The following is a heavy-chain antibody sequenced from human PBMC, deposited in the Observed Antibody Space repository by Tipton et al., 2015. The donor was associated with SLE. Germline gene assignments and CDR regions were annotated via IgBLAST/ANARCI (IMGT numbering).Heavy chain of an antibody. CDR2: IYSGGST. D-gene: IGHD4-17*01. CDR3: AGVGVGYGAPGY. Sequence: GASINSNFWSWIRQSPGKGLEWIGYIYSGGSTKYNPYFESRVTMSIDTSKNQFSLKVTSVTAADTAVYYCAGVGVGYGAPGYWGQGTLVTVSS. J-gene: IGHJ4*02. CDR1: GASINSNF. V-gene: IGHV4-59*08.